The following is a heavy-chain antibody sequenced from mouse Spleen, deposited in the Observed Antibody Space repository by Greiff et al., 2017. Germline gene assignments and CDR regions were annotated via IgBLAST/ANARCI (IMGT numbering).Heavy chain of an antibody. D-gene: IGHD1-1*01. Sequence: QVQLQQSGPGLVAPSQSLSITCTVSGFSLTSYAISWVRQPPGKGLEWLGVIWTGGGTNYNSALKSRLSISKDNSKSQVFLKMNSLQTDDTARYYCARRGVVAPYYAMDYWGQGTSVTVSS. V-gene: IGHV2-9-1*01. J-gene: IGHJ4*01. CDR3: ARRGVVAPYYAMDY. CDR2: IWTGGGT. CDR1: GFSLTSYA.